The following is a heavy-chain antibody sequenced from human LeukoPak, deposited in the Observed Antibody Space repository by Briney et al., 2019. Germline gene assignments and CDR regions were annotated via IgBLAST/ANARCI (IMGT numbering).Heavy chain of an antibody. V-gene: IGHV4-59*01. J-gene: IGHJ4*02. Sequence: PSETLSLTCTVSGSSISSYYWSWIRQPPGKGLEWIGYIYYSGSTNYNPSLKSRVTISVDTSKNQFSLKLSSVTAADTAVYYCAAGRLAAPAVDDYWGQGTLVTVSS. CDR2: IYYSGST. CDR3: AAGRLAAPAVDDY. D-gene: IGHD6-6*01. CDR1: GSSISSYY.